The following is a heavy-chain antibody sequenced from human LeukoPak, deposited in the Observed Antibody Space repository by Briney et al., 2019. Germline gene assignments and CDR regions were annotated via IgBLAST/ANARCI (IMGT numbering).Heavy chain of an antibody. CDR2: IKSNTDGGTT. CDR1: GLTFSNAW. J-gene: IGHJ4*02. Sequence: GGSLRLSCAASGLTFSNAWMSCVRQAPGKGLEWVGHIKSNTDGGTTDYAARVKGRFTISRDDSKNTLYLQMNSLKTEDTAVYYCTRQQLVLDYWGQGALVTVSS. D-gene: IGHD6-13*01. V-gene: IGHV3-15*01. CDR3: TRQQLVLDY.